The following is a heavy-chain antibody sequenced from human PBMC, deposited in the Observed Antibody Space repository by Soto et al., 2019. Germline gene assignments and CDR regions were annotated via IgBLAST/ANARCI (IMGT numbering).Heavy chain of an antibody. CDR2: IYHSGST. CDR1: GGSISSGGYS. D-gene: IGHD4-4*01. CDR3: ARGPSTDWFDP. J-gene: IGHJ5*02. Sequence: SETLSLTCAVSGGSISSGGYSWSWIRQPPGKGLEWIGYIYHSGSTYYNPSLKSRVKISVDRSKNQFSLKLSSVTAADTAVYYCARGPSTDWFDPWGQGTLVTVSS. V-gene: IGHV4-30-2*01.